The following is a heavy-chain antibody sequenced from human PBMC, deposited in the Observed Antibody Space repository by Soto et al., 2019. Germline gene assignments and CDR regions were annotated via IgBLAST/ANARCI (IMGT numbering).Heavy chain of an antibody. CDR1: GFTFSSYG. CDR3: ARALRYCTSTACHFAFDI. V-gene: IGHV3-49*04. CDR2: IRSKAYGGTT. Sequence: PGGSLRLSCAASGFTFSSYGMHWVRQAPGKGLEWGGLIRSKAYGGTTEYAASVKGRFTISRDDSKSIAYMQMNSLKTEDTAVYYCARALRYCTSTACHFAFDIWGRGTLVTVSS. J-gene: IGHJ3*02. D-gene: IGHD2-2*01.